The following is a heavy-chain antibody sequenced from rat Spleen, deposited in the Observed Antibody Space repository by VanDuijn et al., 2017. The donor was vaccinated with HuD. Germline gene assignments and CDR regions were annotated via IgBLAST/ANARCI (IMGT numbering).Heavy chain of an antibody. Sequence: QVQLMESGPGLVQPSATLSPICTVPGFSLASYNIHWVRQPPGKGLGWMGVMWRGGTTDYKSDLKSRLSISRDISKNQVFLKMESLQSEDTSTYYCARDMGALWGQGVMVTVSS. CDR3: ARDMGAL. V-gene: IGHV2-45*01. CDR2: MWRGGTT. D-gene: IGHD1-3*01. J-gene: IGHJ2*01. CDR1: GFSLASYN.